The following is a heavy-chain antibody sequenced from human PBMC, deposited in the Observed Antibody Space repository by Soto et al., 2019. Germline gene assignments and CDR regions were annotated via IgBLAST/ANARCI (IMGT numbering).Heavy chain of an antibody. V-gene: IGHV1-8*01. CDR2: TNPKSGYT. J-gene: IGHJ4*02. CDR1: GYTFTRYD. CDR3: ARTDGSLDS. D-gene: IGHD2-15*01. Sequence: QVQLVQSGAEVKKPGASVKLSCKTSGYTFTRYDINWVRRAPGQGLEWVGWTNPKSGYTGSAQKFQGRITMTRDSSITTAYMELNSLTSDDTAVYYCARTDGSLDSWGQGTLVTVSS.